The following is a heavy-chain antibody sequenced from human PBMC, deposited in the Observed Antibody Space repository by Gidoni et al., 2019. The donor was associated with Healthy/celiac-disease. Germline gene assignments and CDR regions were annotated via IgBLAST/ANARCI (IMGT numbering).Heavy chain of an antibody. CDR2: ISYDGSNK. CDR1: GSTFSSYG. Sequence: VQLVESGGGVVQPGRSLRLSCAASGSTFSSYGMHWVRQAPGKGLEWVAVISYDGSNKYYADSVKGRFTISRDNSKNTLYLQMNSLRAEDTAVYYCANVLDSRGGYFDYWGQGTLVTVSS. J-gene: IGHJ4*02. CDR3: ANVLDSRGGYFDY. D-gene: IGHD3-22*01. V-gene: IGHV3-30*18.